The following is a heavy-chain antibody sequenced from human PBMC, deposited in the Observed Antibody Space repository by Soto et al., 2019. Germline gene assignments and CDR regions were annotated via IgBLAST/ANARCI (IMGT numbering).Heavy chain of an antibody. V-gene: IGHV3-73*01. Sequence: GGSLRLSCAASGFTFSGSAMHWVRQTSGKGLEWVGRIRSKANNYATAYTASVEGRFTISRDDSKNTAYLQMNNLKAEDTAMYYCTRQWRTAVAGSDYNYGMDVWGQGTTVTVSS. CDR2: IRSKANNYAT. CDR3: TRQWRTAVAGSDYNYGMDV. D-gene: IGHD6-19*01. CDR1: GFTFSGSA. J-gene: IGHJ6*02.